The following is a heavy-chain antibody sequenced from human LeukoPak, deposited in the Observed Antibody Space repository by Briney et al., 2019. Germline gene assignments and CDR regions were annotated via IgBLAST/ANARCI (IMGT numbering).Heavy chain of an antibody. J-gene: IGHJ5*02. CDR3: ARFSGTSKGDWFDP. CDR2: IYHSGST. D-gene: IGHD1-1*01. V-gene: IGHV4-30-2*01. CDR1: GGSISSGGYS. Sequence: PSETLSLTCAVSGGSISSGGYSWSWIRQPPGKGLEWIGYIYHSGSTYYNPSLKSRVAISVDRSKNQFSLKLSSVTAADTAVYYCARFSGTSKGDWFDPWGQGTLVTVSS.